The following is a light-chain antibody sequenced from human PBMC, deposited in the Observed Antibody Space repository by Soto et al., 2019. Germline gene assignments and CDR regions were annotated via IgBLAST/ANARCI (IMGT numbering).Light chain of an antibody. CDR2: GAS. J-gene: IGKJ1*01. CDR1: QSVSNN. V-gene: IGKV3D-15*01. CDR3: QQYNDSPT. Sequence: EIVLTQSPGTLPLSPGERATLSCRASQSVSNNYLAWYQQKPGQAPRLLIYGASTRATGIPARFSGSGSGTEFTLTISSLQSEDFAVYYCQQYNDSPTFGQGTKVDIK.